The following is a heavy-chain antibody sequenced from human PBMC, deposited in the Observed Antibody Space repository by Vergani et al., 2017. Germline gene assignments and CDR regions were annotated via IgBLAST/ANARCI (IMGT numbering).Heavy chain of an antibody. CDR1: GFTFSSYA. CDR2: ISSSSSYI. J-gene: IGHJ6*02. V-gene: IGHV3-21*01. CDR3: ARDMLWFGELFYYYYGMDV. Sequence: EVQLLESGGGLVQPGGSLRLSCAASGFTFSSYAMNWVRQAPGKGLEWVSSISSSSSYIYYADSVKGRFTISRDNAKNTLYLQMNSLRAEDTAVYYCARDMLWFGELFYYYYGMDVWGQGTTVTVSS. D-gene: IGHD3-10*01.